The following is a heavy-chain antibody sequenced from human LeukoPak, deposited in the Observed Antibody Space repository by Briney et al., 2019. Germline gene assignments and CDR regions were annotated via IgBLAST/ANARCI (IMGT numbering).Heavy chain of an antibody. Sequence: GGSLRLSCAASGFPFSSYWMSWVRQAPGKGLEWVANIKQDGSEKYYVDSVKARFTISRENAKNSLFLQMNSLRAEDTAVYFWAELDSSSPRYWGQGTLVTVSS. V-gene: IGHV3-7*02. CDR1: GFPFSSYW. CDR3: AELDSSSPRY. J-gene: IGHJ4*02. CDR2: IKQDGSEK. D-gene: IGHD6-13*01.